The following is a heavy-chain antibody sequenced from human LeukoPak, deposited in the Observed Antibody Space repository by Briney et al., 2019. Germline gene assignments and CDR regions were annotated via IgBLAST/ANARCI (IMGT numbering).Heavy chain of an antibody. CDR2: ISSSGSAI. D-gene: IGHD2-15*01. J-gene: IGHJ5*02. CDR3: ARARRDCSGGSCYPDYNWFDP. V-gene: IGHV3-48*03. Sequence: GGSLRLSCAASGFTFSAYAMTWVRQAPGKGLDWVSYISSSGSAIYYADSVKGRFTISRDNAKNSLYLQMNSLRAEDTAVYYCARARRDCSGGSCYPDYNWFDPWGQGTLVTVSS. CDR1: GFTFSAYA.